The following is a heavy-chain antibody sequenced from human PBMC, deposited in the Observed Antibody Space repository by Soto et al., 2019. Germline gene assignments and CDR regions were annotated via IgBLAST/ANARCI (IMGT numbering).Heavy chain of an antibody. CDR1: GFTFSSYA. Sequence: GGSLRLSCAASGFTFSSYAMSWFRQAPGKGLGWVSAISGSGGSTYYADSVKGRFTISRDNSKNTLYLQMNSLRAEDTAVYYCAKDLRYYYGSGSYYNPSVYYYYYMDVWGKGTTVT. CDR2: ISGSGGST. CDR3: AKDLRYYYGSGSYYNPSVYYYYYMDV. V-gene: IGHV3-23*01. D-gene: IGHD3-10*01. J-gene: IGHJ6*03.